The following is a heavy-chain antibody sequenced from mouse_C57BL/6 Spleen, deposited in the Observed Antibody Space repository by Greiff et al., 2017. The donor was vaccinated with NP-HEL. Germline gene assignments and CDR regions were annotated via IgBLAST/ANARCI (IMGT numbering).Heavy chain of an antibody. J-gene: IGHJ3*01. V-gene: IGHV1-22*01. CDR1: GYTFTDYN. CDR2: INPNNGGT. CDR3: ARGGAYYCGSSSVAY. Sequence: EVQLQQSGPELVKPGASVKMSCKASGYTFTDYNMHWVKQSHGKSLEWIGYINPNNGGTSYNQKFKGKATLTVNRSSSTAYMELRSLTSEDSAVYYCARGGAYYCGSSSVAYWGQGTLVTVSA. D-gene: IGHD1-1*01.